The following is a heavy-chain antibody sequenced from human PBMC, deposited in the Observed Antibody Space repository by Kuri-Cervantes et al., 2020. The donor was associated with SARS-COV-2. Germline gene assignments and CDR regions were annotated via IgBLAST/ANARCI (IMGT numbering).Heavy chain of an antibody. V-gene: IGHV5-51*01. J-gene: IGHJ6*03. CDR2: IYPGVSDT. Sequence: GESLKISRKGSGNSFTSYWIGWVRQMPGKGLEWLGIIYPGVSDTRYRPSFQGQVTLSAEKSISTAYLQWSSLKASDTAMYYCARLFGIGGYYYYYMDVWGKGTTVTVSS. CDR3: ARLFGIGGYYYYYMDV. D-gene: IGHD3-10*02. CDR1: GNSFTSYW.